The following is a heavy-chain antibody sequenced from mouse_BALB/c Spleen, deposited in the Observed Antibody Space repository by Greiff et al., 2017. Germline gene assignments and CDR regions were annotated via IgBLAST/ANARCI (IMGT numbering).Heavy chain of an antibody. CDR2: IWSGGST. Sequence: VKLMESGPGLVQPSQSLSITCTVSGFSLTSYGVHWVRQSPGKGLEWLGVIWSGGSTDYNAAFISRLSISKDNSKSQVFFKMNSLQANDTAIYYCARNSPYYYGSSVDYWGQGTTLTVSS. V-gene: IGHV2-2*02. J-gene: IGHJ2*01. CDR1: GFSLTSYG. D-gene: IGHD1-1*01. CDR3: ARNSPYYYGSSVDY.